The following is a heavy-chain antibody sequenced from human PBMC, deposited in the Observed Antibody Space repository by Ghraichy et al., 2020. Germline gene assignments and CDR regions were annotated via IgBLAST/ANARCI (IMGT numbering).Heavy chain of an antibody. V-gene: IGHV2-5*02. CDR3: VHRPSHYYGSGSTFDY. D-gene: IGHD3-10*01. CDR1: GFSLSTSGVG. CDR2: IYWDDDK. Sequence: SGPTLVKPTQTLTLTCTFSGFSLSTSGVGVGWIRQPPGKALEWLALIYWDDDKRYSPSLKSRLTITKDTSKNQVVLTMTNMDPVDTATYYCVHRPSHYYGSGSTFDYWGQGTLVTVSS. J-gene: IGHJ4*02.